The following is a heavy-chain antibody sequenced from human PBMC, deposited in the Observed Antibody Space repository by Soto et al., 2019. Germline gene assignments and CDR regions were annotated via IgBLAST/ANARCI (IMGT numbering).Heavy chain of an antibody. D-gene: IGHD1-1*01. CDR1: VDSVSSNRDA. CDR2: AYYRSKWYN. Sequence: SQTLSLTCAISVDSVSSNRDAWNWIRQSPSRGLEGLGRAYYRSKWYNDYAVSVKSRITINTHTSKIQFSLQLNTVTPEDTAVDYCARDASVGNGYFVASDIGGQGTMVNVSS. J-gene: IGHJ3*02. V-gene: IGHV6-1*01. CDR3: ARDASVGNGYFVASDI.